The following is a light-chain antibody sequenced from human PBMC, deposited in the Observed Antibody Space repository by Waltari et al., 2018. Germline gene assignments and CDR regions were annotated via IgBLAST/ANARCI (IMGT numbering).Light chain of an antibody. V-gene: IGKV1-39*01. CDR1: QRISSF. J-gene: IGKJ2*01. CDR3: QQSYSTPYT. Sequence: DIQMTQSPSSLSTSVGDRVTITCRASQRISSFLNWYQHKPGKAPKLLIYAASSLQSGVPSRFSGSGSGTHFTLTISSLQPEDFATYYCQQSYSTPYTFGQGTKLEIK. CDR2: AAS.